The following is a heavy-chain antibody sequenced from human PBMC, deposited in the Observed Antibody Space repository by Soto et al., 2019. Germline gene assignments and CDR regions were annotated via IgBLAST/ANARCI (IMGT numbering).Heavy chain of an antibody. V-gene: IGHV4-39*01. Sequence: QLQLQESGPGLVKPSETLSLTCTVSGGSISSSSYYWGWIRQPPGKGLEWIGSIYYSGSTYYNPSLKSRLTIDVDPSKNQFSLKLCSVTAADTAVYYCASPLVVRARAYYYYGMDVWGHGTTVTVSS. CDR3: ASPLVVRARAYYYYGMDV. D-gene: IGHD3-10*01. CDR2: IYYSGST. CDR1: GGSISSSSYY. J-gene: IGHJ6*02.